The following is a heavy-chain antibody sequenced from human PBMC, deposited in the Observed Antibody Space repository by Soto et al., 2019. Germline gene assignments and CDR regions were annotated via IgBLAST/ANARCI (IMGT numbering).Heavy chain of an antibody. CDR3: TRAVGRQWLVYGMDV. Sequence: GSLRLSCTASGFTFGDYAMSWFRQAPGKGLEWVGFIRSKAYGGTTEYAASVKGRFTISRDDSKSIAYLQMNSLKTEDTAVYYCTRAVGRQWLVYGMDVWGQGTTVTVSS. CDR1: GFTFGDYA. V-gene: IGHV3-49*03. D-gene: IGHD6-19*01. J-gene: IGHJ6*02. CDR2: IRSKAYGGTT.